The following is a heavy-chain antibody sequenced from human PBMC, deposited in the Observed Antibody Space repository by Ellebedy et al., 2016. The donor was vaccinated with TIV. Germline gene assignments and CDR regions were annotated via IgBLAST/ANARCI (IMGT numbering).Heavy chain of an antibody. CDR3: ARGDRGSGWYWDK. CDR2: IYTGDSGDSDI. J-gene: IGHJ4*02. D-gene: IGHD6-19*01. V-gene: IGHV5-51*01. CDR1: GYSFTRQW. Sequence: GESLKISCKGSGYSFTRQWIALVRQMPGKGLEWMGIIYTGDSGDSDIRYSPSFQGQVTISADRSSSIAYLQWRSLKASDTAIYYCARGDRGSGWYWDKWGQGTLVTVSS.